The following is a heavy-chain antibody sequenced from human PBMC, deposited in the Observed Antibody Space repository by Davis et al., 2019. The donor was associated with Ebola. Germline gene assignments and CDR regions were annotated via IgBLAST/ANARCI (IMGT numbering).Heavy chain of an antibody. D-gene: IGHD3-10*01. CDR2: ISHDGRNI. J-gene: IGHJ4*02. CDR1: GFTFSNYG. CDR3: ARGLWDYYGSGLPKYFDN. V-gene: IGHV3-30*03. Sequence: GGSLRLSCAASGFTFSNYGMNWVRQAPGKGLEWIAFISHDGRNIPYAGSVWGRFTISRDNSKNTVYLQMNSLSSEDTAVYYCARGLWDYYGSGLPKYFDNWGQGTLVTVSS.